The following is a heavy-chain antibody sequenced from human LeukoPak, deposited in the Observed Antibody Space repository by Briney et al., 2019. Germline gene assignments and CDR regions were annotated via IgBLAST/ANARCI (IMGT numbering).Heavy chain of an antibody. V-gene: IGHV3-7*05. D-gene: IGHD3-10*01. J-gene: IGHJ4*02. Sequence: GGSLRLSCAASGFTFSSYWMSWVRQAPGKGLEWVSNIKQDGNEKYYINSVKGRFAISRDNAKNSLYLQMNSLRAEDTAIYYCAKRASGSGTSLYYFDYWGQGTLVTISS. CDR1: GFTFSSYW. CDR3: AKRASGSGTSLYYFDY. CDR2: IKQDGNEK.